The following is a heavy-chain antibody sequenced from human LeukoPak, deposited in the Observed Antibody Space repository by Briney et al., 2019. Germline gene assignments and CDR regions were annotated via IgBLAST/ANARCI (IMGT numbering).Heavy chain of an antibody. Sequence: GGSLRLSCVASGFTFSSYWMHWVRQDPRKGLVWVSRINGDGRNINYADSVRGRFTISRDNAKNTLYLQMNSLRAEDTAVYYCAKDQEWELLYYFDYWGQGTLVTVSS. CDR2: INGDGRNI. D-gene: IGHD1-26*01. CDR3: AKDQEWELLYYFDY. V-gene: IGHV3-74*01. CDR1: GFTFSSYW. J-gene: IGHJ4*02.